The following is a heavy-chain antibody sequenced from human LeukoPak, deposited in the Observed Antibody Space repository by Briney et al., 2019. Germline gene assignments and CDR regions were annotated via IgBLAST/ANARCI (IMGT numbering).Heavy chain of an antibody. D-gene: IGHD1-26*01. V-gene: IGHV3-23*01. CDR1: GFTFTSYS. J-gene: IGHJ4*02. CDR2: ISGGGGST. Sequence: GGSLRLSCAASGFTFTSYSMNWVRQAPGKGLEWVSTISGGGGSTYYADSVKGRFTISRENYKNTLYLQVNSLRAEDTAVYYCAKGGKWDVTPFDYWGQGTLVTVSS. CDR3: AKGGKWDVTPFDY.